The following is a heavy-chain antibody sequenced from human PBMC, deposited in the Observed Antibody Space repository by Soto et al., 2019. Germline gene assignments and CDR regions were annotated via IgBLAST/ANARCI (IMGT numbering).Heavy chain of an antibody. CDR3: GRVGGGGYEYSWFAP. CDR1: GYTFTSYG. V-gene: IGHV1-18*01. J-gene: IGHJ5*02. CDR2: ISAYNGNT. Sequence: ASVKVSCKASGYTFTSYGISWVRQAPGQGLEWMGWISAYNGNTNYAQKLQGRVTMTTDTSTSTAYMELRSLRSDDTAVYYCGRVGGGGYEYSWFAPWGQGTLVTVSS. D-gene: IGHD5-12*01.